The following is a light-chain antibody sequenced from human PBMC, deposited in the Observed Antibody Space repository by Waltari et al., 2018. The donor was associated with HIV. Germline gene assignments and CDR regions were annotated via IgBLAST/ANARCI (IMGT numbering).Light chain of an antibody. CDR1: SSDVGGYNY. CDR2: DVT. J-gene: IGLJ2*01. V-gene: IGLV2-23*02. Sequence: QPALTQPASVSRSPGQSITISCTGTSSDVGGYNYVSWYQEHPGNAPYLMSYDVTKRPSGVANRCSGSKSCNTASLTISWLQADDEADYYCGSYAGSSTFAVFGGGTKLTVL. CDR3: GSYAGSSTFAV.